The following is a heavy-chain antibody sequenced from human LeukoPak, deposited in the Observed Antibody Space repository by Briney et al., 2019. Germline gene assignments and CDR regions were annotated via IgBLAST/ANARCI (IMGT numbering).Heavy chain of an antibody. J-gene: IGHJ4*02. V-gene: IGHV1-69*04. CDR1: GGTFSSYA. CDR2: IIPILGIA. Sequence: SVKVSCKASGGTFSSYAISWVRQAPGQGLEWMGRIIPILGIANYAQKFQGRVTITADKSTSTAYMELSSLRSEDTAVYYCARQAYDILTGYYEDTYYFDYWGQGTLVTVSS. CDR3: ARQAYDILTGYYEDTYYFDY. D-gene: IGHD3-9*01.